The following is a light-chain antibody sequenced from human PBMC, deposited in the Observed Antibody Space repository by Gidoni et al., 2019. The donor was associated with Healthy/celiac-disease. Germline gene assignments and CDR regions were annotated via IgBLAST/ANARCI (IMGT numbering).Light chain of an antibody. CDR1: QDISNY. J-gene: IGKJ3*01. Sequence: DIQITHSPSSLSASVGDRVTITCQASQDISNYLNWYQQKPGKAPKLLLYDASKLETGAPSRFSGRGSGKDFTFTSSSLQPEDIATYYCQQYDNLPLTFGPGTKVDIK. CDR3: QQYDNLPLT. V-gene: IGKV1-33*01. CDR2: DAS.